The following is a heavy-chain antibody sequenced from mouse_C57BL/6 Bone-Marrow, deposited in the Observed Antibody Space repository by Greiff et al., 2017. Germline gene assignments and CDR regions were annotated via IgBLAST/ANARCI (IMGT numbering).Heavy chain of an antibody. CDR2: IDPSDSYT. Sequence: QVQLQQPGAELVKPGASVKLSCKASGYTFTSYWMQWVKQRPGQGLEWIGEIDPSDSYTNYNQKFKGKATLTVDTSSSTAYMQLSSLTSEASAVYYCARDYDYYGSSYCAMDYWGQGTSVTVSS. CDR1: GYTFTSYW. D-gene: IGHD1-1*01. CDR3: ARDYDYYGSSYCAMDY. J-gene: IGHJ4*01. V-gene: IGHV1-50*01.